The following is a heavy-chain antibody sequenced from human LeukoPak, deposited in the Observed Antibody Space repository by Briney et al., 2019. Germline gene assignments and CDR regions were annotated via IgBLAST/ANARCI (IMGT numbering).Heavy chain of an antibody. V-gene: IGHV1-2*06. CDR1: GYTFTGYY. Sequence: GASVKVSCKASGYTFTGYYMHWVRQAPGQGLEWMGRINPNSGGTNYAQTVQGRVTMTRDTSISTAYMELSRLRADDTAVYYCAGGYSGSYFVAPDYWGQGTLVTVSS. J-gene: IGHJ4*02. D-gene: IGHD1-26*01. CDR2: INPNSGGT. CDR3: AGGYSGSYFVAPDY.